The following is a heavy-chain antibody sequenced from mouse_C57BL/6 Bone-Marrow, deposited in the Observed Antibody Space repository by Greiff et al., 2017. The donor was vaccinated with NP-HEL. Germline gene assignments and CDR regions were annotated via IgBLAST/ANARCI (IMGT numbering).Heavy chain of an antibody. D-gene: IGHD1-1*01. Sequence: EVMLVESGGDLVKPGGSLKLSCAASGFTFSSYGMSWVRQTPDKRLEWVATISRGGSYTYYPDRVKGRFTISRDNAKNTLYLQMSSLKSEDTAMYYCARRPVVATNYYAMDYWGQGTSVTVSS. V-gene: IGHV5-6*02. J-gene: IGHJ4*01. CDR2: ISRGGSYT. CDR1: GFTFSSYG. CDR3: ARRPVVATNYYAMDY.